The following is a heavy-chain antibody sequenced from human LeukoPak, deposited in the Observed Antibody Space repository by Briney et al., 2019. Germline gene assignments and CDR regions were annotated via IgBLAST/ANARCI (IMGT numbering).Heavy chain of an antibody. CDR2: IKQDGSEK. CDR1: GFTFSSNW. Sequence: PGRSLRLSCAVSGFTFSSNWMSWVRQAPGKGLEWVAHIKQDGSEKYYVDSVKGRFTISRDNAKNSLYLQMNSLRAEDTAVYYCARGEVGFMYYFDYWGQGTLVTVSS. V-gene: IGHV3-7*01. J-gene: IGHJ4*02. D-gene: IGHD1-26*01. CDR3: ARGEVGFMYYFDY.